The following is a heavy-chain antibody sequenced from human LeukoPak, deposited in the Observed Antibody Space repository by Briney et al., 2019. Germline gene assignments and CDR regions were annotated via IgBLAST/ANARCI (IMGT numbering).Heavy chain of an antibody. D-gene: IGHD3-10*01. CDR1: GFTFSSYA. CDR2: ISGSGGST. Sequence: GGSLRLSCAASGFTFSSYAMSWVRQAPGKGLEWVSAISGSGGSTYYADSVKGRFTISRDNSKNTLYLQMNSLRAEDTAVYYCAKNGWFGGLSRRTPGYFQHWGQGTLVTVSS. CDR3: AKNGWFGGLSRRTPGYFQH. J-gene: IGHJ1*01. V-gene: IGHV3-23*01.